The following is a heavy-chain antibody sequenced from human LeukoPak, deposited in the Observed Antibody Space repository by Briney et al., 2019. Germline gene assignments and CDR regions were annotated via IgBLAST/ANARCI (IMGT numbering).Heavy chain of an antibody. V-gene: IGHV1-2*02. CDR1: GYTFTGYY. D-gene: IGHD2-2*03. CDR3: ARGSVGYCSSTSCYYDAFDI. CDR2: INPNSGGT. Sequence: GASVKVSCKASGYTFTGYYMHWLRQAPGQGLEWMGWINPNSGGTNYAQKFQGRVTMTRDTSISTAYMELSRLRSDDTAVYYCARGSVGYCSSTSCYYDAFDIWGQGTMVTVSS. J-gene: IGHJ3*02.